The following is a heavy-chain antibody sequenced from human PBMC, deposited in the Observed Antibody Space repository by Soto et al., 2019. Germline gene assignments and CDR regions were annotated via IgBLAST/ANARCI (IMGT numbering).Heavy chain of an antibody. CDR1: GFTCSSYW. J-gene: IGHJ6*02. Sequence: EVQLVESGGGLVQPGGSLRLSCAASGFTCSSYWMSWVRQAPGKGLEWVANIKQDGSEKYYVDSVKGRFTISRDNAKNSLYLQMNSLRAEDTAVYYCARSTYYYGMDVWGQGTTVTVSS. V-gene: IGHV3-7*03. CDR2: IKQDGSEK. CDR3: ARSTYYYGMDV.